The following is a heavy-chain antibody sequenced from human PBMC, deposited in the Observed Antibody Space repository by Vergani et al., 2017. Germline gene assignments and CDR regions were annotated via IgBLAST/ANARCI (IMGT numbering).Heavy chain of an antibody. J-gene: IGHJ4*02. CDR2: INPSGGST. Sequence: QVQLVQSGAEVKKPGASVKVSCKASGYTFTSYYMHWVRQAPGQGLEWMGIINPSGGSTSYAQKSQGRVTMTRDTSTSTVYMGLSSLRSEDTAVYYCARDRGMVRGVIGRLYDYWGQGTLVTVSS. V-gene: IGHV1-46*01. CDR3: ARDRGMVRGVIGRLYDY. CDR1: GYTFTSYY. D-gene: IGHD3-10*01.